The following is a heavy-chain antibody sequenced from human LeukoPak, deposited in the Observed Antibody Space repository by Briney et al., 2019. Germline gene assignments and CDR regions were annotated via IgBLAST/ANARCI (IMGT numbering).Heavy chain of an antibody. V-gene: IGHV2-5*02. CDR3: AHRIAPGGTSDY. D-gene: IGHD6-13*01. CDR2: VYWDDDK. CDR1: GFSLSTSGVG. J-gene: IGHJ4*02. Sequence: SGPTLVNPTQTLTLTCTFSGFSLSTSGVGVAWIRQPPGKALEWLALVYWDDDKLYSPSLKSRLTITKDTSKNQVVLTLANMDPVDTATYYCAHRIAPGGTSDYWGQGALVTVSS.